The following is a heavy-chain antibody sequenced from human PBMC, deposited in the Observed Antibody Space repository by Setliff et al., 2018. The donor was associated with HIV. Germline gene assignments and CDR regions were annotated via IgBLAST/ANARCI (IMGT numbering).Heavy chain of an antibody. Sequence: LRLSCAASGFTFSSYSMNWVRQAPGKGLEWVSYISAAGTYTYYADAVRGRFTISRDNANNSLWLQMSSLRAEDTAFYYCVRSLSGNSSTYYWAFDLWGQGTLVTVSS. CDR2: ISAAGTYT. J-gene: IGHJ4*02. D-gene: IGHD3-22*01. CDR1: GFTFSSYS. CDR3: VRSLSGNSSTYYWAFDL. V-gene: IGHV3-21*05.